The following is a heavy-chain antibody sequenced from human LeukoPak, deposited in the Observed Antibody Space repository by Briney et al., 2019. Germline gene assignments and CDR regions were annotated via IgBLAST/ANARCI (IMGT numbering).Heavy chain of an antibody. CDR3: AKDWALRAAGSFDY. V-gene: IGHV3-33*06. CDR1: GFTFSSYG. CDR2: IWYDGSNK. J-gene: IGHJ4*02. Sequence: GGSLRLSCAASGFTFSSYGMHWVRQAPGKGLEWVAVIWYDGSNKYYADSVKGRFTISRDNSKNTLYLQMNNLRAEDTAVYYCAKDWALRAAGSFDYWGQGTLVTVSS. D-gene: IGHD6-13*01.